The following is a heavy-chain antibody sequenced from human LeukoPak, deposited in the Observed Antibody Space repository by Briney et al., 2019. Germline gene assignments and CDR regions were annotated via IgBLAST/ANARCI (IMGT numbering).Heavy chain of an antibody. V-gene: IGHV1-18*01. Sequence: GASVKVSCKASGYTFTSHGFSWVRQAPGHGLEWMGWISSHNGNTNYAQKFQGRVTMTTDTSTTTAYMELRSLRSDDTAVYYCARWGNSNWWEHLGDYWGQGTLVTVSP. D-gene: IGHD4-11*01. CDR2: ISSHNGNT. CDR1: GYTFTSHG. J-gene: IGHJ4*02. CDR3: ARWGNSNWWEHLGDY.